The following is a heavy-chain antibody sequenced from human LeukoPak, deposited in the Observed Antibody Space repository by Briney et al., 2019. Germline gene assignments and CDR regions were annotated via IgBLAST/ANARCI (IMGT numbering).Heavy chain of an antibody. D-gene: IGHD6-13*01. Sequence: SETLSLTCTVSGGSISSSSYYWGWIRQPPGKGLEWIGSIYYSGSTYYNPSLKSRVIISVDKSKNQFSLKLSSVTAADTAVYYCARLSQYSSSWFYWGQGTLVTVSS. CDR2: IYYSGST. CDR3: ARLSQYSSSWFY. V-gene: IGHV4-39*01. CDR1: GGSISSSSYY. J-gene: IGHJ4*02.